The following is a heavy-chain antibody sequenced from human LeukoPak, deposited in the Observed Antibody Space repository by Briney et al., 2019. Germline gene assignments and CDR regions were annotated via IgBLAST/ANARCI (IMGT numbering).Heavy chain of an antibody. CDR2: IYYSGST. J-gene: IGHJ4*02. D-gene: IGHD7-27*01. V-gene: IGHV4-38-2*02. CDR1: GYSINSDYY. Sequence: SETLSLTCTVSGYSINSDYYWGWIRRPPGKGLEWIGSIYYSGSTYYNPSLKSRVTISVDTSKNQFSLKLSSVTAADTAVYYCAIRNWGIDYWGQGTLVTVSS. CDR3: AIRNWGIDY.